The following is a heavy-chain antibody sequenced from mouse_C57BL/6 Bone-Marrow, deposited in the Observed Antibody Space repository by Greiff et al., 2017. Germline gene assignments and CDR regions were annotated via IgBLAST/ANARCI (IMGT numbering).Heavy chain of an antibody. CDR2: IYPRSGNT. J-gene: IGHJ4*01. CDR3: ARSRGGYDGFYYAMDY. D-gene: IGHD2-3*01. Sequence: VQLQQSGAELARPGASVKLSCKASGYTFTSYGISWVKQRTGQGLEWIGEIYPRSGNTYYNEKFKGKATLTADKSSSTAYMELRSLTSEDSAVYFGARSRGGYDGFYYAMDYWGQGTSVTVSS. CDR1: GYTFTSYG. V-gene: IGHV1-81*01.